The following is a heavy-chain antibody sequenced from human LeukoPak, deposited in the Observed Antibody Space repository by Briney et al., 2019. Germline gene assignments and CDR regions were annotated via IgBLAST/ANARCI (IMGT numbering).Heavy chain of an antibody. Sequence: AGGSLRLSCAASGFTFSSDSINWVRQAPGKGLEWVSSISSSSSYIYYADSVKGRFTISRDNAKNSLYLQMNSLRAEDTAVYYCARDTMVRGLPIDYWGQGTLVTVSS. V-gene: IGHV3-21*01. D-gene: IGHD3-10*01. CDR1: GFTFSSDS. CDR2: ISSSSSYI. CDR3: ARDTMVRGLPIDY. J-gene: IGHJ4*02.